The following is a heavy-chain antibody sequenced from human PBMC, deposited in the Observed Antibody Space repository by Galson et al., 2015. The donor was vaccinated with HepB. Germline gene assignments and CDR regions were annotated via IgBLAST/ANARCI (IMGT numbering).Heavy chain of an antibody. CDR3: AKERGYDFWSGYYSYNWFDP. V-gene: IGHV3-30*18. Sequence: SLRLSCAASGFTFSSYGMHWVRQAPGKGLEWVAVISYDGSNKYYADSVKGRFTISRDNSKNTLYLQMNSLRAVDTAVYYCAKERGYDFWSGYYSYNWFDPWGQGTLVTVSS. CDR2: ISYDGSNK. D-gene: IGHD3-3*01. J-gene: IGHJ5*02. CDR1: GFTFSSYG.